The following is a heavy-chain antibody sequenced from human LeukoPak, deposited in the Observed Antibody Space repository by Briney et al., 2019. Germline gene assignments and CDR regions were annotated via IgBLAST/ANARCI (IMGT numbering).Heavy chain of an antibody. V-gene: IGHV3-48*03. J-gene: IGHJ4*02. CDR3: ATITSSSYDFDY. Sequence: PGGSLRLSCAASGFTFSSYEMNWVRQAPGKGLEWVSYISSSGSTIYYADSVKGRFTISRDNAKNSLYLQMNSLRAEDTAVYYCATITSSSYDFDYWGQGTLVTVSS. D-gene: IGHD6-6*01. CDR2: ISSSGSTI. CDR1: GFTFSSYE.